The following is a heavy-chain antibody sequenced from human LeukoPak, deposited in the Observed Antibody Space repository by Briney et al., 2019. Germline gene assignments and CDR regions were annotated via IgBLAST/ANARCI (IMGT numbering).Heavy chain of an antibody. CDR3: ARGGYCSSTSCYGD. Sequence: GGSLRLSCAASGFTFSSYWMNWVRQAPGKGLEWVSSISSSSSYIYYADSVKGRFTISRDNAKNSLYLQMNSLRAEDTAVYYCARGGYCSSTSCYGDWGQGTLVTVSS. CDR2: ISSSSSYI. CDR1: GFTFSSYW. J-gene: IGHJ4*02. V-gene: IGHV3-21*01. D-gene: IGHD2-2*01.